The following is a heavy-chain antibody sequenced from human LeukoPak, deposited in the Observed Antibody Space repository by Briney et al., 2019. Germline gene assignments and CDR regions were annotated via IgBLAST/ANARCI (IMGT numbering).Heavy chain of an antibody. J-gene: IGHJ4*02. V-gene: IGHV3-23*01. Sequence: PGGSLRLSCETSGFTFSNYAMSWVRQAPGRGLEWVSGISYGDGGTYYADSVKGRFTISRDNSKNTLSLQMNSLRAEDTAVYYCAKWELYSGFYYIDYWGQGTLATVSS. CDR3: AKWELYSGFYYIDY. CDR1: GFTFSNYA. D-gene: IGHD1-26*01. CDR2: ISYGDGGT.